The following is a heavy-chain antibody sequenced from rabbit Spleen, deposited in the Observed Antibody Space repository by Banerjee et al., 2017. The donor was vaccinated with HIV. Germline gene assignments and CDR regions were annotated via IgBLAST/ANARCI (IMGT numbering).Heavy chain of an antibody. Sequence: QQQLVESGGGLVKPEGSLTLTCKASGFSFSSSDYMCWVRQAPGKGLEWIACIDTNDGDTDYANWPKGRFTISKTSSTTVTLQMTSLTAADTATYFCARDTSSSFSSYGMDLWGPGTLVTVS. D-gene: IGHD1-1*01. J-gene: IGHJ6*01. CDR3: ARDTSSSFSSYGMDL. CDR1: GFSFSSSDY. V-gene: IGHV1S45*01. CDR2: IDTNDGDT.